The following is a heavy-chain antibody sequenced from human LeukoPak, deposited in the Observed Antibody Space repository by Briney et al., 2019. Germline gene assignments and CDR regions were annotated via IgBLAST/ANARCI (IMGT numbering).Heavy chain of an antibody. CDR2: INTYSGNT. Sequence: GASVKVSCKASGYIFTTYGLSWVRQAPGQGLEWMGWINTYSGNTNYAHNIQDRVTMTTDTSTNTAYMELGSLRSDDTAVYYCARDFLSGFATAAFWGQGTLVTVSS. V-gene: IGHV1-18*01. CDR1: GYIFTTYG. D-gene: IGHD6-13*01. CDR3: ARDFLSGFATAAF. J-gene: IGHJ4*02.